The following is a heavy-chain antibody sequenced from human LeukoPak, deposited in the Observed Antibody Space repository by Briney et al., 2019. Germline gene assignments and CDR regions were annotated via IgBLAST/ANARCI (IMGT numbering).Heavy chain of an antibody. Sequence: AGGSLRLSCAASGFIFKDYGMHWVRQAPGKGLEWVAVTSYDGTRQFYADSVKGRFTISRDNSNNTVYLQMNSLRAEDTAVYYCAKREAVTDTTEWDYLDYWGQGALVIVSS. J-gene: IGHJ4*02. V-gene: IGHV3-30*18. CDR2: TSYDGTRQ. CDR3: AKREAVTDTTEWDYLDY. CDR1: GFIFKDYG. D-gene: IGHD6-19*01.